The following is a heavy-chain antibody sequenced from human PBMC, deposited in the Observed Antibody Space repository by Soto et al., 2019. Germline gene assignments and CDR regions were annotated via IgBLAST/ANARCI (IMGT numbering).Heavy chain of an antibody. CDR1: GGSFSGYY. CDR3: ARRGYSYGYYYYYGMDV. Sequence: PSETLSLTCAVYGGSFSGYYRSWIRQPPGKGLEWIGEINHSGSTNYNPSLKSRVTISVDTSKNQFSLKLSSVTAADTAVYYCARRGYSYGYYYYYGMDVWGQGTTVTVSS. V-gene: IGHV4-34*01. CDR2: INHSGST. J-gene: IGHJ6*02. D-gene: IGHD5-18*01.